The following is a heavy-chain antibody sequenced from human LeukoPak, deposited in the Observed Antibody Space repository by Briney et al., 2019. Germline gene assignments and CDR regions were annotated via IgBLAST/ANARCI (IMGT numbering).Heavy chain of an antibody. D-gene: IGHD6-19*01. CDR2: IYTSGST. V-gene: IGHV4-61*02. CDR1: GGSISSGSYY. CDR3: ASSGWYEYGY. Sequence: PSQTLSLTCTVSGGSISSGSYYWSWIRQPAGKGLEWIGRIYTSGSTNYNPSLKSRVTISVDTSKNQFSLKLSSVTAADTAVYYCASSGWYEYGYWGQGTLVTVSS. J-gene: IGHJ4*02.